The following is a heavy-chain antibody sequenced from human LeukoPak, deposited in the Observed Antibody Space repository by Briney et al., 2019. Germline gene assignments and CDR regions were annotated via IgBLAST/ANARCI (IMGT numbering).Heavy chain of an antibody. CDR3: ARDGGSGWYEYFDY. V-gene: IGHV3-30-3*01. J-gene: IGHJ4*02. CDR2: ISYDGSNK. D-gene: IGHD6-19*01. Sequence: TGGSLRLSCAASGFTLSSYAMHWVRQAPGRGLEWVEVISYDGSNKYYADSVKGRFTISIDNAKNTLYLQMNSLRAEDTAVDYCARDGGSGWYEYFDYWGQGTLVTVSS. CDR1: GFTLSSYA.